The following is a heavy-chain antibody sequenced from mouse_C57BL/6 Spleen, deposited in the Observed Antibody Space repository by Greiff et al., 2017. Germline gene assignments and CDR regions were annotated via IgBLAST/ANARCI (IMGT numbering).Heavy chain of an antibody. D-gene: IGHD4-1*01. CDR1: GYTFTSYG. CDR2: IYPRSGNT. Sequence: QVHVKQSGAELARPGASVKLSCKASGYTFTSYGISWVKQRTGQGLEWIGEIYPRSGNTYYNEKFKGKATLTADKSSSTAYMELRSLTSEDSAVYFCARMGLTGTGRDYWGQGTTLTVSS. V-gene: IGHV1-81*01. J-gene: IGHJ2*01. CDR3: ARMGLTGTGRDY.